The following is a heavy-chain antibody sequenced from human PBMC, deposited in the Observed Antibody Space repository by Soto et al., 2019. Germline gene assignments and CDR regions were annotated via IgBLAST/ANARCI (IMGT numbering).Heavy chain of an antibody. V-gene: IGHV3-33*01. D-gene: IGHD4-17*01. Sequence: PGGSLRLSCAASGFTFSSYGMHWVRQAPGKGLEWVAVIWYDGSNKYYADSVKGRFTISRDNSKNTLYLQTNSLRAEDTAVYYCARDAGGDLIHTIDYWGQGTLVTVSS. J-gene: IGHJ4*02. CDR2: IWYDGSNK. CDR3: ARDAGGDLIHTIDY. CDR1: GFTFSSYG.